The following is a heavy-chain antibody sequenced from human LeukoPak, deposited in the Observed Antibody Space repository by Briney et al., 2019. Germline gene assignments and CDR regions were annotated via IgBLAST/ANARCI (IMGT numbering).Heavy chain of an antibody. V-gene: IGHV3-30-3*01. D-gene: IGHD5-18*01. CDR2: ISYDGSNK. CDR1: GFTFSSYA. CDR3: ARDWDTAMAFDH. J-gene: IGHJ5*02. Sequence: QPGGSLRLSCAASGFTFSSYATHWVRQAPGKGLEWVAVISYDGSNKYYADSVKGRSTISRDNSKNTLYLEMNSLRGEDTAVYYCARDWDTAMAFDHWGQGTLVTVSS.